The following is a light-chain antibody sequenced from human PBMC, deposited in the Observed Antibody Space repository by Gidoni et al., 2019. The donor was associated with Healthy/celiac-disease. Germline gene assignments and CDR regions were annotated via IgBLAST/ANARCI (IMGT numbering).Light chain of an antibody. CDR1: QSISSY. V-gene: IGKV1-39*01. CDR3: QQSYSTLWT. J-gene: IGKJ1*01. Sequence: DIQMTQSPSSLSASVGDSVTITCRASQSISSYLNWYQQKPGKAPKLLIYAASSLQSGVPSRFSGSGSGTYFTLTISSLQPEDFATYYCQQSYSTLWTFXQXTKVEIK. CDR2: AAS.